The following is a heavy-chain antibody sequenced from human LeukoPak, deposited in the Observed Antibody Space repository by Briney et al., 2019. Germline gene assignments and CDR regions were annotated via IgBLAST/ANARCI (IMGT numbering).Heavy chain of an antibody. J-gene: IGHJ4*02. Sequence: GGSLRLSCAASGFTVSSNYMSWVRQAPGKGLEWVSVIYTGGNTHYAESVKGRFIISRDIPENTLYLQMSSLRVEDTAVYYCASRGFSSGYATFDYWGQGTLVAVSA. CDR1: GFTVSSNY. CDR3: ASRGFSSGYATFDY. D-gene: IGHD3-16*01. V-gene: IGHV3-66*01. CDR2: IYTGGNT.